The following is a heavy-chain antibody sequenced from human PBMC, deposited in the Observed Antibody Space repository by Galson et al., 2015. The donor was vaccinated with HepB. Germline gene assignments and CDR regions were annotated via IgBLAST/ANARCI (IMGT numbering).Heavy chain of an antibody. V-gene: IGHV4-39*07. J-gene: IGHJ4*02. Sequence: SETLSLTCTVSGGSISSSSYYWGWIRQPPGKGLEWIGSIYYSGSTYYNPSLKSRVTISVDTSKNQFSLKLSSVTAADTAVYYCARVAGYGAETTDWGQGTLVTVSS. D-gene: IGHD4-17*01. CDR1: GGSISSSSYY. CDR2: IYYSGST. CDR3: ARVAGYGAETTD.